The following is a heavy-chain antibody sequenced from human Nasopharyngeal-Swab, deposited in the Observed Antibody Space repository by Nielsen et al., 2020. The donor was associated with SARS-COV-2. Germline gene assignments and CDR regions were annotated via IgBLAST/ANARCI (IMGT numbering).Heavy chain of an antibody. CDR1: RYTFTGYY. Sequence: ASVKVSCKASRYTFTGYYMHWVRQAPGQGLEWMGRINPNSGGTNYAQKFQGRVTMTRDTSISTAYMELSRLRSDDTAVYYCARDMARYCSSTSCYAPGAYYYYGMDVWGQGTTVTVSS. J-gene: IGHJ6*02. D-gene: IGHD2-2*01. CDR3: ARDMARYCSSTSCYAPGAYYYYGMDV. V-gene: IGHV1-2*06. CDR2: INPNSGGT.